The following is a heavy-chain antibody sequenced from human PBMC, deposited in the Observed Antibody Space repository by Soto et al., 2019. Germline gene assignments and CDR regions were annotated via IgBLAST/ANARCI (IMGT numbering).Heavy chain of an antibody. D-gene: IGHD6-25*01. CDR2: VSHDGSNK. CDR3: ARVSIAAAGIAYYFDY. J-gene: IGHJ4*02. CDR1: GFSFSSCA. V-gene: IGHV3-30-3*01. Sequence: QVQLVESGGGVVQPGRSLRLSCAASGFSFSSCAMHWVRQAPCKGLEWVAVVSHDGSNKYYADSVKGRVTISRDNSINTVYLQMNILRAEDTAVYHCARVSIAAAGIAYYFDYWGQGTLVTVS.